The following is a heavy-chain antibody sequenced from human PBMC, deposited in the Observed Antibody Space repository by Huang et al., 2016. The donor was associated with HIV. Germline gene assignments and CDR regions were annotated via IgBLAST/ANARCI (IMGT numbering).Heavy chain of an antibody. CDR1: GFTFDNHA. CDR2: ISYEGRND. D-gene: IGHD3-9*01. Sequence: QVQLVESGGGVVQPGRSLRLSCTASGFTFDNHAMHWVRQAPGKWLEWVAVISYEGRNDFYADSVKGRFTISRDNSKNTLFLQLASLRADDTAVYYCARGPFDLYYYYMDVWGIGTTVTVPS. V-gene: IGHV3-30*04. CDR3: ARGPFDLYYYYMDV. J-gene: IGHJ6*03.